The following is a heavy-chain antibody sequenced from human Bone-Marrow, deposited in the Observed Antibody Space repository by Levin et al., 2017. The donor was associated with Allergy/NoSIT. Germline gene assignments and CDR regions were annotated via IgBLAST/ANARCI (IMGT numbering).Heavy chain of an antibody. Sequence: GGSLRLSCAASGFSFSGYNMNWVRQAPGKGLEWVASISSNSAYIFYADSLKGRFTISRDNAENSLDLQVNSLRAEDTAVYYCASGGSGWPFDNWGQGTLVTVSS. CDR1: GFSFSGYN. CDR2: ISSNSAYI. J-gene: IGHJ4*02. D-gene: IGHD6-19*01. V-gene: IGHV3-21*06. CDR3: ASGGSGWPFDN.